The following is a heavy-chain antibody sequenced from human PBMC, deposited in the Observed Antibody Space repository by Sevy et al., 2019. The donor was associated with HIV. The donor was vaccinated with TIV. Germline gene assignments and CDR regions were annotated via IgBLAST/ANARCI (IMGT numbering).Heavy chain of an antibody. V-gene: IGHV3-30*03. J-gene: IGHJ4*02. CDR1: GFSFSDHR. CDR3: ARDRGEILSSAFDY. CDR2: ISYDGRNTK. Sequence: GGSLRLSCVGSGFSFSDHRMHWVRQAPGKGLEWMAVISYDGRNTKYKADSVKGRLTIPRDNSKNKLYLQMNSLRAEDTAIYYCARDRGEILSSAFDYWGQGTLVTVSS. D-gene: IGHD3-16*01.